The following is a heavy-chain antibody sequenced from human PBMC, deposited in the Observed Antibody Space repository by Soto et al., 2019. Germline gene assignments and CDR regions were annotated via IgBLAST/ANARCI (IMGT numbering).Heavy chain of an antibody. D-gene: IGHD2-8*02. CDR3: ARDKITGLFDY. V-gene: IGHV4-4*02. Sequence: SETLSLTCAVSGGSISSTNWWSWVRQPPGKGLEWIGQIYHSGNTNYNPSLKSRVTISVDTSKNQFSLKLTSVTAADTAVYYCARDKITGLFDYWGQGTPVTVSS. J-gene: IGHJ4*02. CDR1: GGSISSTNW. CDR2: IYHSGNT.